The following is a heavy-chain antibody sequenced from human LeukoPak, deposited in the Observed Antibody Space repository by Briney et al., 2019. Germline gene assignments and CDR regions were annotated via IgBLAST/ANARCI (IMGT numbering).Heavy chain of an antibody. CDR2: IYHSGST. J-gene: IGHJ5*02. Sequence: KPSETLSLTCSVPGGSVISGNHYWSWIRQPPGKGLEWIGNIYHSGSTNYNSSLKSRVTISVDTSKNQFSLRVRSVTAADTAVYYCARVLARGQWLVSWFDPWGQGTLVTVSP. D-gene: IGHD6-19*01. V-gene: IGHV4-61*01. CDR1: GGSVISGNHY. CDR3: ARVLARGQWLVSWFDP.